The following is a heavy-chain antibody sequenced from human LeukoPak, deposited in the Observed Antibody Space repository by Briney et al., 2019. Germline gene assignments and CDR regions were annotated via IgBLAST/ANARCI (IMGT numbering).Heavy chain of an antibody. CDR2: ISGGGSYT. J-gene: IGHJ4*02. Sequence: PGGSLRLSCAASGFMFNDYTMNWVRQAPGKGLEWVSTISGGGSYTYFADSVKGRFTVSRDDSKSMHFLQMNSLRPEDTALYFCAKRITVSAGYYLDSWGRGTLVTVSS. CDR1: GFMFNDYT. V-gene: IGHV3-23*01. CDR3: AKRITVSAGYYLDS. D-gene: IGHD6-19*01.